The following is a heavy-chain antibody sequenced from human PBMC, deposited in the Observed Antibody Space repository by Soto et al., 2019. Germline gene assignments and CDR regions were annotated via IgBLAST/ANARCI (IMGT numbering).Heavy chain of an antibody. CDR2: IYYSGST. V-gene: IGHV4-59*08. CDR3: ARRYGYSFDY. CDR1: GGSISSYY. J-gene: IGHJ4*02. D-gene: IGHD1-1*01. Sequence: LSETLSLTCTVSGGSISSYYWSWIRQPPGKGLEWIGYIYYSGSTNYNPSLKSRVTILVDTSKNQFSLKLSSVTAADTAVYYCARRYGYSFDYWGQGTLVTVSS.